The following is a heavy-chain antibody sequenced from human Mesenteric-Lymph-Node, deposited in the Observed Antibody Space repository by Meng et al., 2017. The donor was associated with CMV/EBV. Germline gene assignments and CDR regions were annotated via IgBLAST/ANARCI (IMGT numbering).Heavy chain of an antibody. J-gene: IGHJ4*02. Sequence: GESLKISCAASGFIVDTNYMSWVRQTPGKGLDWVSMIHSGGNTFYADSVKGRFTISRDNFKNTLFLQMNSLRAEDTAVYYCARGISGWNYLDHWGQGILVTVSS. V-gene: IGHV3-53*01. CDR1: GFIVDTNY. CDR3: ARGISGWNYLDH. D-gene: IGHD3-10*01. CDR2: IHSGGNT.